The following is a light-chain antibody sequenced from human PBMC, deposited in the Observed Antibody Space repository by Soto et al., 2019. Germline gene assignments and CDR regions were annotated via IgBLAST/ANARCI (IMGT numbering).Light chain of an antibody. CDR1: LSLLYSPHNKNY. CDR3: QQYGRSPLT. CDR2: GAS. V-gene: IGKV4-1*01. Sequence: DIVMTKSPKSLAVSLGERATINCRSSLSLLYSPHNKNYLAWYQQRPGQPPRLLIYGASSRATGITDRFSGSGSGTDFTLTISRLEPEDFAVYYCQQYGRSPLTFGGGTKVDNK. J-gene: IGKJ4*01.